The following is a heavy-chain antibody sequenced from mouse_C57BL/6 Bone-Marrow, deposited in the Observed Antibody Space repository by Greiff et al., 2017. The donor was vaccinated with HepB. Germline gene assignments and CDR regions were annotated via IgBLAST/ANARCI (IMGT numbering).Heavy chain of an antibody. J-gene: IGHJ3*01. CDR3: ARWDYSNWGFAY. V-gene: IGHV1-42*01. CDR2: INPSTGGT. CDR1: GYTFTGYY. D-gene: IGHD2-5*01. Sequence: EVQLQHSGPELVKPGASVKISCKASGYTFTGYYMNWVKQSPEKSLEWIGEINPSTGGTTYNQKFKAKATLTVDKSSSTAYMQLKSLTSEDSAVYYCARWDYSNWGFAYWGQGTLVTVSA.